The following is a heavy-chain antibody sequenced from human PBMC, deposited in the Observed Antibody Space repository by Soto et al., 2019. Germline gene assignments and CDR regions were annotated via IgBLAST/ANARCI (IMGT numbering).Heavy chain of an antibody. CDR3: TANDY. CDR1: GFEISDAW. Sequence: EVELVESGGGLVKPGGSLRLSCRASGFEISDAWMTWVRQAPGKGLEWVGRIKDRSDGETADYAAPVKGRFVMSRDDSKSTLYLHMSSLKSDDTAVYYCTANDYWGQGTLVTVSS. J-gene: IGHJ4*02. V-gene: IGHV3-15*01. CDR2: IKDRSDGETA.